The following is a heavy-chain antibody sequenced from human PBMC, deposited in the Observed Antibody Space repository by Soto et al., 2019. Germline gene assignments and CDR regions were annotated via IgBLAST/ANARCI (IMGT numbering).Heavy chain of an antibody. CDR3: ARVKRVREWIAARPGYYYGMDV. V-gene: IGHV1-18*01. J-gene: IGHJ6*02. D-gene: IGHD6-6*01. CDR1: GYTFTSYG. Sequence: GASVKVSCKASGYTFTSYGISWVRQAPGQGLEWMGWISAYNGNTNYAQKLQGRVTMTTDTSTSTAYMELRSLRSDDTAVYYCARVKRVREWIAARPGYYYGMDVWGQGTTVTVS. CDR2: ISAYNGNT.